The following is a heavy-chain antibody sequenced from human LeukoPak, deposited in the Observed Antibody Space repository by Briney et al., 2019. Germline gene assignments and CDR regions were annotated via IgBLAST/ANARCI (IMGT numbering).Heavy chain of an antibody. CDR2: INPSGGST. Sequence: ASVKVSCKASGYTFTSYYMHWVRQAPGQGLEWMGIINPSGGSTSYAQKFQGRVTMTTDTSTSTAYMELRSLRSDDTAVYYCARGKMVRGAGDWFDPWGQGTLVTVSS. CDR1: GYTFTSYY. D-gene: IGHD3-10*01. J-gene: IGHJ5*02. CDR3: ARGKMVRGAGDWFDP. V-gene: IGHV1-46*01.